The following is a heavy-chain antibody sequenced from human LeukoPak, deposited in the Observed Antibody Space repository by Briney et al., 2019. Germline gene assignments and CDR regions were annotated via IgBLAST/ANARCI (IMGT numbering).Heavy chain of an antibody. V-gene: IGHV3-9*01. CDR1: GFTFDDYA. CDR3: ARVRVGYCSSTSCFKDYYYMDV. CDR2: ISWNSGSI. J-gene: IGHJ6*03. D-gene: IGHD2-2*01. Sequence: PGGSLRLSCAASGFTFDDYAMHWVRQAPGKGLEWVSGISWNSGSIGYADSVKGRFTISRDNAENSLYLQMNSLRAEDTAVYYCARVRVGYCSSTSCFKDYYYMDVWGKGTTVTVSS.